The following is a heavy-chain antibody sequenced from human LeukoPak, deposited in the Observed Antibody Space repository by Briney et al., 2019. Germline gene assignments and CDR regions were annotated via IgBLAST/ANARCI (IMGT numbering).Heavy chain of an antibody. Sequence: PGGSLRLSCAASGFTFSTYAMGWVRQAPGEGLRWVSSISGNGVTTYYADSVKGRFTISRDSSKNTLYLQMNSLRAEDTALYYCAKALYGGNTVWGQGTLVTVSS. J-gene: IGHJ4*02. D-gene: IGHD4-23*01. V-gene: IGHV3-23*01. CDR2: ISGNGVTT. CDR3: AKALYGGNTV. CDR1: GFTFSTYA.